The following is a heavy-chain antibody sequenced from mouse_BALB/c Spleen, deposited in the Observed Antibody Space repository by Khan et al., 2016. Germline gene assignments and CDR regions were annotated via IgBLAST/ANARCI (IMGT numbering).Heavy chain of an antibody. CDR2: ISYSGGT. CDR3: ARCDGRSYVRGMDY. J-gene: IGHJ4*01. V-gene: IGHV3-8*02. D-gene: IGHD1-1*01. Sequence: EVQLQESGPSLVKPSQTLSLTCSVTGDSITSGYWYWIRKFPGNKLEYMGYISYSGGTYNNPSLKSRISITRDTSKNQYYLQLNSVTTEDTGTYYCARCDGRSYVRGMDYWGQGLSVTVSA. CDR1: GDSITSGY.